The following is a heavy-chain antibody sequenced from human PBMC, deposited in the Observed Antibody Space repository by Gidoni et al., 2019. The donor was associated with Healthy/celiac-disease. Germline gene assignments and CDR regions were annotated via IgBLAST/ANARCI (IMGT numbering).Heavy chain of an antibody. D-gene: IGHD3-22*01. Sequence: QVQLQESGPGLVKPSQTLSLTCTVPGGSISSGSYYWSWIRPPAGKGLEWIGRIYTSGSTNYNPSLKSRVTISVDTSKNQFSLKLSSVTAADTAVYYCAREDDGNYYDSSGYPLRLWGQGTLVTVSS. V-gene: IGHV4-61*02. CDR2: IYTSGST. CDR1: GGSISSGSYY. CDR3: AREDDGNYYDSSGYPLRL. J-gene: IGHJ4*02.